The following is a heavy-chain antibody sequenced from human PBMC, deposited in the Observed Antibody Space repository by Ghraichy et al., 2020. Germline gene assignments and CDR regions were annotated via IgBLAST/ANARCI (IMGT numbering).Heavy chain of an antibody. D-gene: IGHD1-26*01. J-gene: IGHJ5*02. CDR1: GFTFSSYW. V-gene: IGHV3-7*03. CDR3: TKPGFSRGSYH. CDR2: IKQDETEK. Sequence: GGSLRLSCVASGFTFSSYWMSWVRQAPGKGLEWVANIKQDETEKYYVDSVKGRFTISRDNAKNSLYLQMNSLRVEDTAVYYCTKPGFSRGSYHWGQGTLVTVSS.